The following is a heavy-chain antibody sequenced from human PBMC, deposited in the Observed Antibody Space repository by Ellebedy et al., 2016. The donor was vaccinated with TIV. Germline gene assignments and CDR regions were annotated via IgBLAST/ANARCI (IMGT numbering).Heavy chain of an antibody. V-gene: IGHV3-7*03. J-gene: IGHJ4*02. CDR3: AGRIAPSLPFY. CDR2: IKHDGSDK. CDR1: GFTFSSSW. D-gene: IGHD6-13*01. Sequence: GGSLRLXCVASGFTFSSSWMSWARQAPGKGLEWVANIKHDGSDKYYVDSVKGRLAISRDNSKNTVFLQMNGLRAEDTAVYYCAGRIAPSLPFYWGRGTLVTVSS.